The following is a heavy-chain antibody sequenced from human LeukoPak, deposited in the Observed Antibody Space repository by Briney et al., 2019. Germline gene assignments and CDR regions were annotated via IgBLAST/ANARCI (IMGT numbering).Heavy chain of an antibody. CDR2: ISYDGSNK. Sequence: GGSLRLSCAASGFTFSSYAMHWVRQAPGKGLEWVAVISYDGSNKYYADSVKGRFTISRDNSKNTLYLQMNSLRAEDTAVYYWARDRLISSRWLANWFDPWGQGTLVTVSS. J-gene: IGHJ5*02. CDR3: ARDRLISSRWLANWFDP. CDR1: GFTFSSYA. D-gene: IGHD3-3*01. V-gene: IGHV3-30-3*01.